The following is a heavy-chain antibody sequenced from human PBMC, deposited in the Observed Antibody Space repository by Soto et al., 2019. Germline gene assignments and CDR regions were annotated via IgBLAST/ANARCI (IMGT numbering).Heavy chain of an antibody. V-gene: IGHV4-39*07. Sequence: SETLSLTCTVSGGSISSSSYYWGWIRQPPGKGLEWIGSIYYSGSTNYNPSLKSRVTISVDTSKNQFSLKLSSVTAADTAVYYCARVWFGELLTYFDYWGQGTLVTVSS. CDR1: GGSISSSSYY. CDR3: ARVWFGELLTYFDY. D-gene: IGHD3-10*01. J-gene: IGHJ4*02. CDR2: IYYSGST.